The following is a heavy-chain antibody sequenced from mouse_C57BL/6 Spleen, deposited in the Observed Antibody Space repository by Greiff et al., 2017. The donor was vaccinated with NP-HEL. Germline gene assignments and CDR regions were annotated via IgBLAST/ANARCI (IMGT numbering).Heavy chain of an antibody. D-gene: IGHD1-1*01. V-gene: IGHV5-17*01. CDR2: ISSGSSTI. Sequence: DVKLVESGGGLVKPGGSLKLSCAASGFTFSDYGMHWVRQAPEKGLEWVAYISSGSSTIYYADTVKGRFTISRDNAKNTLFLQMTSLRSEDTAMYYCARNLLRSLFAYWGQGTLVTVSA. J-gene: IGHJ3*01. CDR3: ARNLLRSLFAY. CDR1: GFTFSDYG.